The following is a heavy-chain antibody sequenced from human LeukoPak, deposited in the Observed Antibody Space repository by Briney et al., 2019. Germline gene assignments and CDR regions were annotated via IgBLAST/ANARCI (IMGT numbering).Heavy chain of an antibody. J-gene: IGHJ4*02. V-gene: IGHV3-74*01. CDR3: ARGSSTREDC. D-gene: IGHD5/OR15-5a*01. CDR1: GFTFSIYW. Sequence: GRSLRLSCASSGFTFSIYWMHWVRQAPGKGLVWVSRIHSDGGSTNYADSVKGRFTISRDNAKNTLYLQMSSLRSEDTAVYYCARGSSTREDCWGQGILVTVSS. CDR2: IHSDGGST.